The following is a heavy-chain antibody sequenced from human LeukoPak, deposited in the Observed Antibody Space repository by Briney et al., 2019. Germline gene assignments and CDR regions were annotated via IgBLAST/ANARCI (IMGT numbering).Heavy chain of an antibody. CDR1: GGSISSYY. CDR3: ARDHFEETTIGRFDP. J-gene: IGHJ5*02. Sequence: SETLSLTCTVSGGSISSYYWSWIRQPPGKGLEWIGYLYYSGSTNYNPSLKSRVTISVDTSKNQFSLNLRSVAAADTAVYYCARDHFEETTIGRFDPWGQGTLVTVSS. D-gene: IGHD3-22*01. CDR2: LYYSGST. V-gene: IGHV4-59*01.